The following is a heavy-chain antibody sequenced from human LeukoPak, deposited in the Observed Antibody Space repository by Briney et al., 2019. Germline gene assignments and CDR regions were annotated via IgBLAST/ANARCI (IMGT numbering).Heavy chain of an antibody. CDR2: IYYSGST. V-gene: IGHV4-59*01. CDR1: GGSISSYY. CDR3: ARDGIAAAVGFDP. J-gene: IGHJ5*02. Sequence: SETLSLTCTVSGGSISSYYWSWIRQPPGKGLEWIGYIYYSGSTNYKSSLKSRVTISVDTSKNQFSLELSSVTAADTAVYYCARDGIAAAVGFDPWGQGTLVTVSS. D-gene: IGHD6-13*01.